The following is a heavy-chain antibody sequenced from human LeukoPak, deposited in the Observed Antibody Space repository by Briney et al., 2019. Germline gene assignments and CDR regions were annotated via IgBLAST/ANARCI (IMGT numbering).Heavy chain of an antibody. CDR1: GGSISSSY. Sequence: SETLSLTCTVSGGSISSSYWSWIRQPPGKGLEWIGYIYYSGSTTYNPSLKSRVTISVDTSKNQFSLKLSSVTAADTAVYYCARNLYSSSLDYWGQGTLVTVPS. V-gene: IGHV4-59*08. CDR2: IYYSGST. J-gene: IGHJ4*02. D-gene: IGHD6-13*01. CDR3: ARNLYSSSLDY.